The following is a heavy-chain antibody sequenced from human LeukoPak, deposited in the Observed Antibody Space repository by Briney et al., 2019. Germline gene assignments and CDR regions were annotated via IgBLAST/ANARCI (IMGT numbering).Heavy chain of an antibody. J-gene: IGHJ3*02. CDR2: IYYSGST. CDR1: GGSISSYY. V-gene: IGHV4-59*08. CDR3: ARLSALVVVTNDAFDI. Sequence: SKTLSLTCTVSGGSISSYYWSWIRQPPGKGLEWIGYIYYSGSTNYNPSLKSRVTISVDTSKNQFSLKLSSVTAADTAVYYCARLSALVVVTNDAFDIWGQGTMVTVSS. D-gene: IGHD3-22*01.